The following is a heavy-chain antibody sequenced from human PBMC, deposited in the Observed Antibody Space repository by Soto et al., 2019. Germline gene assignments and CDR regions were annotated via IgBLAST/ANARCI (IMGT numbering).Heavy chain of an antibody. V-gene: IGHV3-48*01. J-gene: IGHJ4*02. Sequence: GGSLRLSCAASGFTFSSYSMNWVRQAPGKGLEWVSYISSSSSTIYYADSVKGRFTISRDNAKNSLYLQMNSLRAEDTAVYYCARSGMVRGVIILYYFDYWGQGTLVTVSS. CDR2: ISSSSSTI. CDR1: GFTFSSYS. D-gene: IGHD3-10*01. CDR3: ARSGMVRGVIILYYFDY.